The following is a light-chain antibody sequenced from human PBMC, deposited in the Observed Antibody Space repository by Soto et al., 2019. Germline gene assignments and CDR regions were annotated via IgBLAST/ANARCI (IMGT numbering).Light chain of an antibody. Sequence: QSALTQPPSASGFLGRSVAFSCPGTGGDVGGYNYVSWYQQHPGKAPKLMIYEVNKRPSGVPDRFSGSKSGNTASLTVSGLQAEDEADYYCSSYAGSSNVFGTGTKLTVL. CDR2: EVN. CDR3: SSYAGSSNV. V-gene: IGLV2-8*01. J-gene: IGLJ1*01. CDR1: GGDVGGYNY.